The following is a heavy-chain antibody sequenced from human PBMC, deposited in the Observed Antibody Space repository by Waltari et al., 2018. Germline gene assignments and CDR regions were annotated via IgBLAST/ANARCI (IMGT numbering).Heavy chain of an antibody. V-gene: IGHV1-69*05. CDR2: IIPRFGTA. Sequence: QVQLVQSGAEVKKPGSSVKVSCKASGGTFSSYAISWVRQAPGKGLEWMGGIIPRFGTANYAQKVQGRVTSTTDESTSTAYMELSSLRSEDTAVYYCARDPGYGDLYYFDYWGQGTLVTVSA. D-gene: IGHD4-17*01. J-gene: IGHJ4*02. CDR1: GGTFSSYA. CDR3: ARDPGYGDLYYFDY.